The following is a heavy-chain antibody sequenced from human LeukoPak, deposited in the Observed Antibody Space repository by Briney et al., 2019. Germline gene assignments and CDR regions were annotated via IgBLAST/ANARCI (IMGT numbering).Heavy chain of an antibody. J-gene: IGHJ5*02. Sequence: PSETLSLTCTVSGGSISSYYWSWIRQPPGKGLEWIGYIYYSGSTNYNPSLKSRVTISVDTSKNQFSLKLSFVTAADTAVYYCARDVTAARLRWFDPWGQGTLVTVSS. CDR1: GGSISSYY. CDR2: IYYSGST. CDR3: ARDVTAARLRWFDP. V-gene: IGHV4-59*01. D-gene: IGHD6-6*01.